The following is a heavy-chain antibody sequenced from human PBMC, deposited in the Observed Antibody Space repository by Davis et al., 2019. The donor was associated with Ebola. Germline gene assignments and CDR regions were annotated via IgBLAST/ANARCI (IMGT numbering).Heavy chain of an antibody. V-gene: IGHV1-2*06. Sequence: AASVKVSCKASGYTFTDYYLHWVRQAPGQGPEWMGRINPNSGGTNYAQTFQGRVTMTRDTSISTAYMELSRLRSDDTAVYYCCYGMDVWGKGTTVTVSS. J-gene: IGHJ6*04. CDR1: GYTFTDYY. CDR2: INPNSGGT. CDR3: CYGMDV.